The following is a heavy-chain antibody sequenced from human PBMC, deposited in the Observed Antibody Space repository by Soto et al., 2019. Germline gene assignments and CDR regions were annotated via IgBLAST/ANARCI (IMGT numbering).Heavy chain of an antibody. CDR2: ISSSGST. D-gene: IGHD5-12*01. CDR3: AKGARDVDS. CDR1: GFTFSSQT. Sequence: EVQLLESGGGLVQPGGSLRLSCAASGFTFSSQTMSWVRQAPGKGLEWVSVISSSGSTSYRDSVEGRFTISKDSSKNTLYLQLNSLRVEDTAVYYCAKGARDVDSWGQGTLVTVSS. V-gene: IGHV3-23*01. J-gene: IGHJ4*02.